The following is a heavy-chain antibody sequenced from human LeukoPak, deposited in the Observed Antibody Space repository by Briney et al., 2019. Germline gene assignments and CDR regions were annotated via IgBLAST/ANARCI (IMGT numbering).Heavy chain of an antibody. CDR2: INHSGSI. CDR1: GGSFSGYY. Sequence: SETLSLTCAVYGGSFSGYYWSWIRQPPGKGLEWIGEINHSGSINYNPSLKSRVTISVDTSKNQFSLKLSSVTAADTAVYYCARVDRLGMVRGVILYYFDYWGQGTLVTVSS. D-gene: IGHD3-10*01. CDR3: ARVDRLGMVRGVILYYFDY. V-gene: IGHV4-34*01. J-gene: IGHJ4*02.